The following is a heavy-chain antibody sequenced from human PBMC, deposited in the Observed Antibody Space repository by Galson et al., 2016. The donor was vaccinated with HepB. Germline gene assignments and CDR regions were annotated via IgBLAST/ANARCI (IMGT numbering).Heavy chain of an antibody. D-gene: IGHD3-3*01. CDR3: ARDFDFWNGFPHGMDV. J-gene: IGHJ6*02. CDR2: ISVDSNTI. Sequence: SLRLSCAASGFIFNNYEMNWVRQAPGKGLEWVAYISVDSNTIYYADSVKGRFTVSRDDAERTVHLQMESLRAEDTAVYYCARDFDFWNGFPHGMDVWGQGTTVTGSS. V-gene: IGHV3-48*03. CDR1: GFIFNNYE.